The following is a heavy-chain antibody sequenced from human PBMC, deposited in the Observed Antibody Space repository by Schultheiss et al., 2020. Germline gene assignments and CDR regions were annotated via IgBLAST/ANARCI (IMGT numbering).Heavy chain of an antibody. Sequence: SGPTLVKPTQTLTLTCTLSGFSLTTSGVGVGWIRQPPGKALEWLARIDWDDDKFYSTSLKTRLTISKDTSKNQVVLTMTNMDPVDTATYYCARIRGSYGGYDYWGQGTLVNVSS. J-gene: IGHJ4*02. CDR3: ARIRGSYGGYDY. CDR2: IDWDDDK. D-gene: IGHD1-26*01. CDR1: GFSLTTSGVG. V-gene: IGHV2-70*04.